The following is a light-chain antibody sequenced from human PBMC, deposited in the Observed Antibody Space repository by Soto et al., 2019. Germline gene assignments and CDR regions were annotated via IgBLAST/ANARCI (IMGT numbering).Light chain of an antibody. CDR2: GAF. CDR1: QSLSSSY. V-gene: IGKV3-20*01. CDR3: QQYVT. J-gene: IGKJ1*01. Sequence: EIVLTQSPGTLSLSPGERATLSCRASQSLSSSYLAWYQQKPGQAPRLLIYGAFSRATGIPDRFSGSGSGTDFTLTISRLEPEDFAVYYCQQYVTFGQGTKVEIK.